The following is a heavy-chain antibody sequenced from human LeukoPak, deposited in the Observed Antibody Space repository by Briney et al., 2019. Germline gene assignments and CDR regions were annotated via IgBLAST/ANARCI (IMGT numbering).Heavy chain of an antibody. V-gene: IGHV3-33*01. CDR2: IWYDGSNK. Sequence: GGSLRLSCAASGFTFSSHGMHWVRQAPGKGLEWVAVIWYDGSNKYYADSVKGRFTISRDNSKNTLYLQMNSLRAEDTAVYYCARDRYSSSSPFDYWGQGTLVTVSS. CDR1: GFTFSSHG. CDR3: ARDRYSSSSPFDY. J-gene: IGHJ4*02. D-gene: IGHD6-6*01.